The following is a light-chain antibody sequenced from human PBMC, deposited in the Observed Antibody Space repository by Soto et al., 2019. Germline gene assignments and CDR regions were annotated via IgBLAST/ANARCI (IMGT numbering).Light chain of an antibody. Sequence: EIVMTQSPATLSVSPGERATLSCRASQSVSSSYLAWYQLKPGQAPRLVIYDASNRAAGIPDRFSGSGSGTDFTLTISGLEPEDFALYYCLQRNNWPPWTFGQGTKVDI. V-gene: IGKV3D-20*02. CDR3: LQRNNWPPWT. CDR1: QSVSSSY. J-gene: IGKJ1*01. CDR2: DAS.